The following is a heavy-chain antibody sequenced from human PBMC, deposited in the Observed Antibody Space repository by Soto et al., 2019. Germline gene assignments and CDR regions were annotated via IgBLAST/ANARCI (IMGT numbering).Heavy chain of an antibody. CDR3: ATRRGYCSGGSCYNWSDS. CDR1: GGSISSSGYY. Sequence: SETLSLTCTVSGGSISSSGYYWGWIRQPPGKGLEWTGSIYYSGSTYYNPSLKSRVTISVDTSKNQFSLKLSSVTAADTAVYSCATRRGYCSGGSCYNWSDSWGQGTRVTVSS. J-gene: IGHJ5*01. D-gene: IGHD2-15*01. CDR2: IYYSGST. V-gene: IGHV4-39*01.